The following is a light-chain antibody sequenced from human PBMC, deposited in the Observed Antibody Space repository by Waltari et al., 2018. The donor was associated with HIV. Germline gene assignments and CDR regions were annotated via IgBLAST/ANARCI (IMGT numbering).Light chain of an antibody. CDR1: SRAVGGYNY. CDR3: SSYAGSNNFEV. V-gene: IGLV2-8*01. Sequence: QSALTQPPSASGSPGQSVTISCTGTSRAVGGYNYVPWYQQHPGKAPKLMIYEVSKRPSGVPDRFSGSKSGNTASLTVSGLQAEDEADYYCSSYAGSNNFEVFGGGTKLTVL. CDR2: EVS. J-gene: IGLJ2*01.